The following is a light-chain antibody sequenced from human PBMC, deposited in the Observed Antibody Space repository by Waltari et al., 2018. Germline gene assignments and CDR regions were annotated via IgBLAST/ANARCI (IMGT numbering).Light chain of an antibody. CDR1: SSNIGFNT. CDR2: TDN. J-gene: IGLJ3*02. V-gene: IGLV1-44*01. CDR3: AAWDDNLNGWA. Sequence: QSVLTQPPSASGTPGQRVTISCSGSSSNIGFNTVSWYQQVPGAAPRILMYTDNQRPSGVPDRFSGSKSGSSASLAISVLRPEDEADYYCAAWDDNLNGWAFGGGTKVTVL.